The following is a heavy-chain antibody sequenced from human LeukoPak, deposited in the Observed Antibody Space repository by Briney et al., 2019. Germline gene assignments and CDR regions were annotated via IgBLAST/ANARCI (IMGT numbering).Heavy chain of an antibody. CDR3: ARPLVPHSSGWYLDY. CDR1: GYTFTNYG. V-gene: IGHV1-18*01. Sequence: ASVKVSCKASGYTFTNYGISWVRQAPGQGLEWMGWISAYNGNTNYAQKLQGRVTMTTDTSTSTAYMELRSLRSDDTAVYYCARPLVPHSSGWYLDYWGQGTLVTASS. J-gene: IGHJ4*02. CDR2: ISAYNGNT. D-gene: IGHD6-19*01.